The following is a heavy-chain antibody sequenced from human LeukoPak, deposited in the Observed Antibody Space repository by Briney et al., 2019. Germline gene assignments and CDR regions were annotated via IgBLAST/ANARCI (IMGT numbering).Heavy chain of an antibody. CDR1: GDSVSSNSAA. D-gene: IGHD6-19*01. CDR3: ARDIAVAGTLNAFDY. CDR2: TYYRYKKYK. V-gene: IGHV6-1*01. J-gene: IGHJ4*02. Sequence: SQTLSLTCPISGDSVSSNSAAWNWIRHSPSSGLEWLGRTYYRYKKYKDYAVSVKSRITINPDTSKNQFSLQLNSVTPEDTAVYYCARDIAVAGTLNAFDYWGQGALVTVSS.